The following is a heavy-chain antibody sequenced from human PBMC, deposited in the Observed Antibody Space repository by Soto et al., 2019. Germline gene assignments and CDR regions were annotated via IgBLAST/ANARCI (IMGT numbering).Heavy chain of an antibody. J-gene: IGHJ6*02. V-gene: IGHV3-48*03. D-gene: IGHD3-10*01. CDR3: ARDSYGSGSSPDGMDV. CDR2: ISSSGSTI. Sequence: GGSLRLSCAASGFTLSSYEMNWVRQAPGKGLEWVSYISSSGSTIYYADSVKGRFTISRDNAKNSLYLQMNSLRAEDTAVYYCARDSYGSGSSPDGMDVWGQGTTVTVSS. CDR1: GFTLSSYE.